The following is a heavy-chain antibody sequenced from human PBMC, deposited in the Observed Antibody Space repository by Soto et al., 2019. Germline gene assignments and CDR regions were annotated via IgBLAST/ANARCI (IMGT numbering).Heavy chain of an antibody. J-gene: IGHJ5*02. D-gene: IGHD6-13*01. CDR2: IYYGGST. V-gene: IGHV4-31*03. CDR3: ARARLYTSSWYWFDP. CDR1: GGSISSGDYY. Sequence: LSLTCTVSGGSISSGDYYWSWIRQHPGKGLEWIGYIYYGGSTNYNPSLKSRVTMSVDTTKNQFSLKLTSVTAADTAVYYCARARLYTSSWYWFDPWGQGTLVTVSS.